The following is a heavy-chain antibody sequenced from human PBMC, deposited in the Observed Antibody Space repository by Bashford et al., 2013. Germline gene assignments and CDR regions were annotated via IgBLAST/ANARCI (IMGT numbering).Heavy chain of an antibody. CDR3: ARSYLVVVAAILDY. V-gene: IGHV1-2*02. D-gene: IGHD2-15*01. Sequence: WVRQAPGQGLEWLGCINPNSGGTDYAQKFQDRVTMTRDTSISTAYMELSRLRSDDTAVYYCARSYLVVVAAILDYWGQGTLVTVSS. CDR2: INPNSGGT. J-gene: IGHJ4*02.